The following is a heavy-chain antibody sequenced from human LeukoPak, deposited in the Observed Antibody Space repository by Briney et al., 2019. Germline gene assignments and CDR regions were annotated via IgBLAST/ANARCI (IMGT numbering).Heavy chain of an antibody. CDR3: AKEGYSYGTDYFDY. CDR1: GFTFSSYA. J-gene: IGHJ4*02. CDR2: VSGSGGST. Sequence: PGASPRLSCAASGFTFSSYAMSWVRQAPGKGLEWVSAVSGSGGSTYYADSVKGRFTISRDNSKNTLYLQMNSLRAEDTAVYYCAKEGYSYGTDYFDYWGQGTLVTVSS. V-gene: IGHV3-23*01. D-gene: IGHD5-18*01.